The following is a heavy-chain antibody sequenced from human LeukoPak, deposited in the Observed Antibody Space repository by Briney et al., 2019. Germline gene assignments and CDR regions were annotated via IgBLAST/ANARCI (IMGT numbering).Heavy chain of an antibody. Sequence: SETLSLTCSVSGASINSSDYCWGWIRLPPGKGLEWIANIHYGGTTYYSPSLKSRVTISADTSKNQFSLKMSSVTAADTATYYCARQQYTSGWAHYYGMDVWGQGATVAVSS. CDR3: ARQQYTSGWAHYYGMDV. V-gene: IGHV4-39*01. J-gene: IGHJ6*02. CDR2: IHYGGTT. CDR1: GASINSSDYC. D-gene: IGHD6-25*01.